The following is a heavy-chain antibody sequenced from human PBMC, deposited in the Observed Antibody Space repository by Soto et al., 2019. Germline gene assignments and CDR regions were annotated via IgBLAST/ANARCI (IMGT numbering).Heavy chain of an antibody. D-gene: IGHD1-1*01. CDR1: GFPLATYW. CDR3: ARVAYRWNGKDY. CDR2: IKPDGSEK. Sequence: ESGGGLVQRGGSLRLSCAASGFPLATYWMTWVRQAPGKGLEWVANIKPDGSEKTYLDSVKGRFTISRDDAENPLLLQMNSLRAEDTGVYYCARVAYRWNGKDYWGRGTLVTVSS. J-gene: IGHJ4*02. V-gene: IGHV3-7*04.